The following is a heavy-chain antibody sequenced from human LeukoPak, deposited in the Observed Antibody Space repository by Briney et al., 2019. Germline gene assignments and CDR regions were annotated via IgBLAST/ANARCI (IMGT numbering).Heavy chain of an antibody. CDR2: INSDGSST. J-gene: IGHJ4*02. CDR3: ARARTYYDILTYY. CDR1: GFTFSSYW. V-gene: IGHV3-74*01. D-gene: IGHD3-9*01. Sequence: PGGSLRLSCAASGFTFSSYWMHWVRHAPGKGLVWVSRINSDGSSTSYADSVKGRFTISRDNAKNTLYLQMNSLRAEDTAVYYCARARTYYDILTYYWGQGTLVTVSS.